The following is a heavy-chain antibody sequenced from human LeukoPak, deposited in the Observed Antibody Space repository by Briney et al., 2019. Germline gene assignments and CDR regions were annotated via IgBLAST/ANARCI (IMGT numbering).Heavy chain of an antibody. V-gene: IGHV4-34*01. D-gene: IGHD3-10*01. CDR1: CGSFSDYY. J-gene: IGHJ5*02. Sequence: PSETLSLTCAVYCGSFSDYYWSWIRQPPGKGLEWIGEINHGGGTNYNPSLKSRVTISVDTSKDQFSLRLSSVTAADTAVYYCARGRIFMVRGVIRAPNWFDPWGQGTLVTVSS. CDR2: INHGGGT. CDR3: ARGRIFMVRGVIRAPNWFDP.